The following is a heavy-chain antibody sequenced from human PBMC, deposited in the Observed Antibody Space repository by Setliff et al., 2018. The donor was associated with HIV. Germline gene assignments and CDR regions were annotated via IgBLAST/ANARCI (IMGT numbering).Heavy chain of an antibody. CDR1: GFTFSSYA. CDR2: ISSSSRSK. D-gene: IGHD3-3*01. V-gene: IGHV3-21*01. J-gene: IGHJ4*02. Sequence: PGGSLRLSCAASGFTFSSYAMSWVRQAPGKGLEWVSSISSSSRSKYYADSVKGRFTISRDNAKNSLYLQMNSLTAEDTAVYYCARDVSWRVRTYIDYWGQGALVT. CDR3: ARDVSWRVRTYIDY.